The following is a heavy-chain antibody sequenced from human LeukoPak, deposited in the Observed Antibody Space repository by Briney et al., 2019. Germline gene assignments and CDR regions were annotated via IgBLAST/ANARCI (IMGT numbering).Heavy chain of an antibody. CDR1: GFTFENYA. CDR3: ARDSITFGGVIVPGDY. D-gene: IGHD3-16*02. Sequence: GGSLRLSCVASGFTFENYAVTWVRQAPGKGLEWVSVIYSGGSTYYADSVEGRFTISRDNSKNTLYLQMNSLRAEDTAVYYCARDSITFGGVIVPGDYWGQGTLVTVSS. CDR2: IYSGGST. V-gene: IGHV3-66*01. J-gene: IGHJ4*02.